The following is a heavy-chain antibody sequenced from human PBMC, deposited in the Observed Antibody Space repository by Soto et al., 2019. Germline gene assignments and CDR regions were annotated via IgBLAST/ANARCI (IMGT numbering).Heavy chain of an antibody. J-gene: IGHJ5*02. CDR2: IIPIFGTA. CDR1: GGTFSSYA. CDR3: AREGGYCSGGSCSSPNWFDP. Sequence: QVQLVQSGAEVKKPGSSVKVSCKASGGTFSSYAISWVRQAPGQGLEWMGGIIPIFGTANYAQKFQGRVTITADESTSTAYMELSSLRSEDTAVYYCAREGGYCSGGSCSSPNWFDPWGQGNLVTVSS. D-gene: IGHD2-15*01. V-gene: IGHV1-69*01.